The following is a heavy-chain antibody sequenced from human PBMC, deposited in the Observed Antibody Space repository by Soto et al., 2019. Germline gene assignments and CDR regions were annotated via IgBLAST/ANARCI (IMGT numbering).Heavy chain of an antibody. V-gene: IGHV3-48*03. Sequence: GGSLRLSCAASGFTFSSYEMNWVRQAPGKGLEWVSYISSSGSTIYYADSVKGRFTISRDNAKNSLYLQMNSLRAEDTAVYYCATAAAGPFDYWGQGTLVTVSS. CDR1: GFTFSSYE. J-gene: IGHJ4*02. CDR3: ATAAAGPFDY. CDR2: ISSSGSTI. D-gene: IGHD6-13*01.